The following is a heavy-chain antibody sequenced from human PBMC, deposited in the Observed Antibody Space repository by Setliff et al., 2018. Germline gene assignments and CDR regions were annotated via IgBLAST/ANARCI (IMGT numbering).Heavy chain of an antibody. V-gene: IGHV3-73*01. Sequence: GGSLRLSCAASEFSLSDFHMHWVRQAPGKGLEWVGRVRRKTNSYATAYSASLKGRFTISRDDSKNTAFLQMNSLKTEDTAVYYCTRQTSPHPDSSGYYYDLTFYYYMDVWGKGTTVTVSS. J-gene: IGHJ6*03. CDR2: VRRKTNSYAT. D-gene: IGHD3-22*01. CDR3: TRQTSPHPDSSGYYYDLTFYYYMDV. CDR1: EFSLSDFH.